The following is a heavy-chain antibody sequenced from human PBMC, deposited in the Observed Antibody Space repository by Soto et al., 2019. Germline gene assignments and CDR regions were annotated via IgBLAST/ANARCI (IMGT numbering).Heavy chain of an antibody. V-gene: IGHV4-34*01. CDR2: INHSGST. D-gene: IGHD2-2*02. CDR3: ARGHCSSTSCYRNRSNWFDP. CDR1: GGSFSGYY. J-gene: IGHJ5*02. Sequence: QVQLQQWGAGLLKPSETLSLTCAVYGGSFSGYYWSWIRQPPGKGLEWIGEINHSGSTNYNPSLKSRVTISVDTSKSQFSLKLSSVTAADTAVYYCARGHCSSTSCYRNRSNWFDPWGQGTLVTVSS.